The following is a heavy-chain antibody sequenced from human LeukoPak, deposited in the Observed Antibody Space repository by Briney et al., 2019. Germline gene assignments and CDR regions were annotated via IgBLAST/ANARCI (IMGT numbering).Heavy chain of an antibody. Sequence: GASVKVSCKASGGTFSSYAISWVRQAPGQGLEWMGRIIPILGIANYAQKFQGRVTMTEDTSSDTAYMDLSSLRSEDTAVYYCATAFRNYDFWSGPGFDYWGQGTLVTVSS. CDR2: IIPILGIA. J-gene: IGHJ4*02. V-gene: IGHV1-69*04. CDR1: GGTFSSYA. D-gene: IGHD3-3*01. CDR3: ATAFRNYDFWSGPGFDY.